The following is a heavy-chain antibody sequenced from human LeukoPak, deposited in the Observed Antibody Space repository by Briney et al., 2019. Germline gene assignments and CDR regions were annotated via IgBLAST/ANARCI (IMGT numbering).Heavy chain of an antibody. Sequence: AESLRLSCAASGFTFSSYEMNWVRQAPGKGLEWISYISTSGSTIYYADSVKGRFTISRDNAKNSLYLQMNSLRAEDTAVYYCSKGYGDYEYWGQGTLVTVSS. V-gene: IGHV3-48*03. CDR3: SKGYGDYEY. CDR2: ISTSGSTI. J-gene: IGHJ4*02. D-gene: IGHD4-17*01. CDR1: GFTFSSYE.